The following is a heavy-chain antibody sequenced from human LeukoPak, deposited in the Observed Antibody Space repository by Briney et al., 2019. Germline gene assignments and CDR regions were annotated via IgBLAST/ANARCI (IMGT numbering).Heavy chain of an antibody. CDR1: GFTLGDYA. CDR3: AKAGQPRSIAVAGKYFFDY. D-gene: IGHD6-19*01. J-gene: IGHJ4*02. V-gene: IGHV3-9*01. CDR2: ISWNSGSI. Sequence: GGSLRLSCVASGFTLGDYAMHWVRHAPGKGLEWVSGISWNSGSIGYVDSVKGRFTISRDNAKNSLYLQMNGLRAEDTAVYYCAKAGQPRSIAVAGKYFFDYWGQGTLVTVSS.